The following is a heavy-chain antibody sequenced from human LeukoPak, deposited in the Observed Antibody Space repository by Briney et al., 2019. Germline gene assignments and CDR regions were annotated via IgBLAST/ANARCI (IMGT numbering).Heavy chain of an antibody. V-gene: IGHV4-39*01. CDR2: ISYTGTT. J-gene: IGHJ3*02. Sequence: KASETLSLTCTVSGGSISSSNCYWGWIRQPPGKRLEWIGIISYTGTTHYIPSLMSRVIISVETSKNQFSLKVNSVTAADTAVYYCARRRENSDDAFDIWGQGTMVTVSS. CDR1: GGSISSSNCY. D-gene: IGHD2/OR15-2a*01. CDR3: ARRRENSDDAFDI.